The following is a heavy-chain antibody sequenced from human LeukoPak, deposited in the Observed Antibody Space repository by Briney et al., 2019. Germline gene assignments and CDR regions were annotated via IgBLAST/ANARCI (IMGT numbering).Heavy chain of an antibody. CDR2: ISSSGSTI. CDR1: GFTFSSYE. V-gene: IGHV3-48*03. CDR3: AREVRQWLVHFYY. J-gene: IGHJ4*02. D-gene: IGHD6-19*01. Sequence: GGSLRLSCAASGFTFSSYEMNWVRQAPGQGMEWVSYISSSGSTIYYADSVKGRFTISRDNAKNSLYLQMNSLRAEDTAVYYCAREVRQWLVHFYYWGQGTLVTVSS.